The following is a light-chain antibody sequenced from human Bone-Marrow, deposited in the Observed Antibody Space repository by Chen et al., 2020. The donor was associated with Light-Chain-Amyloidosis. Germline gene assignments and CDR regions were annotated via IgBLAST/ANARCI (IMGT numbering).Light chain of an antibody. V-gene: IGLV2-14*01. J-gene: IGLJ1*01. CDR1: SSDVGGDNH. Sequence: QSALTQPASVSGSPGQSITISCTGTSSDVGGDNHGSWYQQHPDKAPKLMVYEVTNRTSWVPDRFSGSKSDNTASLNISGLQTEDEADYFCSSYTITNTLVFGSGTRVTVL. CDR3: SSYTITNTLV. CDR2: EVT.